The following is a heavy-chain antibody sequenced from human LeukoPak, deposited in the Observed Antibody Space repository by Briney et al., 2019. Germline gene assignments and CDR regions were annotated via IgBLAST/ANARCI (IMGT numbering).Heavy chain of an antibody. CDR3: AKRGFSMVATTRTLHY. J-gene: IGHJ4*02. CDR2: ISGSGGTA. CDR1: GFTFNIYA. V-gene: IGHV3-23*01. D-gene: IGHD5-12*01. Sequence: GGSLRLSCAASGFTFNIYAMNWVRQAPGKGLEWVSAISGSGGTASYADSVKGRFTISRDNSKNTLYLQMNSLRAEDTAVYYCAKRGFSMVATTRTLHYWGRGTLVTVSS.